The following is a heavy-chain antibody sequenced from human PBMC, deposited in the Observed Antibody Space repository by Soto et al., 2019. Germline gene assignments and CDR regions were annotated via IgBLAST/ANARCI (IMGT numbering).Heavy chain of an antibody. D-gene: IGHD5-18*01. Sequence: QVQLVESGGGVVQPGRSLRLSCAASGFTFSSYGMHWVRQAPGKGLEWVAVIWYDGSNKYYADSVKGRFTISRDNSKNTLYLQMNSLRAEDTAVYYCAREGGGGRYSYGYNPFDYWGQGTLVTVSS. J-gene: IGHJ4*02. CDR2: IWYDGSNK. CDR3: AREGGGGRYSYGYNPFDY. V-gene: IGHV3-33*01. CDR1: GFTFSSYG.